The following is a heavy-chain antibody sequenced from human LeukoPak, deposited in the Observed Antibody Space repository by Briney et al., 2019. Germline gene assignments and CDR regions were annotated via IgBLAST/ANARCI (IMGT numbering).Heavy chain of an antibody. V-gene: IGHV3-21*01. D-gene: IGHD6-19*01. Sequence: GGSLRLSCAASGFTFSSYSMNWVRQAPGKGLEWVSSISSSSSYIYYADSVKGRFTISRDNAKNSLYLQMNSLRAEDTAVYYCARDLASIAVAGPYAFDIWGQGTMVTVSS. CDR2: ISSSSSYI. CDR1: GFTFSSYS. CDR3: ARDLASIAVAGPYAFDI. J-gene: IGHJ3*02.